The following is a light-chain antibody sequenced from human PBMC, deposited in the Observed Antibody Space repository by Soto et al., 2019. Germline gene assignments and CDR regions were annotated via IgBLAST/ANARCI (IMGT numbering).Light chain of an antibody. J-gene: IGLJ1*01. CDR2: EVS. Sequence: QSVLTQPPSVSGSPGQSVTISCTGTSSDVGSYNRVSWYQQPPGTAPKLMIYEVSNQPSGVPDRFSGSKSGNTASLTISGLQAEDEADYYCGSYTSSSTYVFGTGTRSPS. CDR3: GSYTSSSTYV. V-gene: IGLV2-18*02. CDR1: SSDVGSYNR.